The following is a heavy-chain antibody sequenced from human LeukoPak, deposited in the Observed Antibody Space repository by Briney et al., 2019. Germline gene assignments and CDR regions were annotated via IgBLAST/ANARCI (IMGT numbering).Heavy chain of an antibody. CDR2: ISYDGSNK. V-gene: IGHV3-30*04. CDR1: GFTFSSYA. J-gene: IGHJ5*02. D-gene: IGHD5-24*01. Sequence: SGGSLRLSCAASGFTFSSYAMHWVRQAPGKGLEWVAVISYDGSNKYYADSVKGRFTISRDNSKNTLYLQMNSLRAEDTAVYYCAREWRWLQFPFRVRPSFDPWGQGTLVTVSS. CDR3: AREWRWLQFPFRVRPSFDP.